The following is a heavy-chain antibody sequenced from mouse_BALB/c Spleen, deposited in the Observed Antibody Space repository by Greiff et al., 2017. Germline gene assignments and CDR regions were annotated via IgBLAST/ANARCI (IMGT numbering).Heavy chain of an antibody. D-gene: IGHD2-3*01. CDR1: GYSFTSYW. Sequence: EVHLVESGTVLARPGASVKMSCKASGYSFTSYWMHWVKQRPGQGLEWIGAIYPGNSDTSYNQKFKGKAKLTAVTSASTAYMELSSLTNEDSAVYYCTRNGDGYFYFDYWGQGTTLTVSS. V-gene: IGHV1-5*01. J-gene: IGHJ2*01. CDR2: IYPGNSDT. CDR3: TRNGDGYFYFDY.